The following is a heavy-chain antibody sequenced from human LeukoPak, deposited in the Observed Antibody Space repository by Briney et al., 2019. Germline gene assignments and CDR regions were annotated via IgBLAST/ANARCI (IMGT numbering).Heavy chain of an antibody. CDR1: GFTFSIHG. Sequence: GGSLRLSCAASGFTFSIHGINWVRQTPGKGLERVSYIIKSGGTIYYADSVQGRFTISRDNAKNSRYLQMNSLRDEDTAVYYCARVGRGLYSMDVWGQGTTVTVSS. V-gene: IGHV3-48*02. D-gene: IGHD3-10*01. CDR3: ARVGRGLYSMDV. CDR2: IIKSGGTI. J-gene: IGHJ6*02.